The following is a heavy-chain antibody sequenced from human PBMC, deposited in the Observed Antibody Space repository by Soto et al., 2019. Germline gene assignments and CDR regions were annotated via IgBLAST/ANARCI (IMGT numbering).Heavy chain of an antibody. V-gene: IGHV5-51*01. CDR2: IYPGDSKT. CDR3: AGGGVLGVISQDRDYDGIYV. CDR1: GFSFTTYW. J-gene: IGHJ6*02. D-gene: IGHD3-10*01. Sequence: GESLKISCKGSGFSFTTYWIAWVRQMPGKGLEWMGIIYPGDSKTTYSPSFQGQVTISADKSISTAYLQWSSLKASDTAMYYCAGGGVLGVISQDRDYDGIYVRARGTTVPVSS.